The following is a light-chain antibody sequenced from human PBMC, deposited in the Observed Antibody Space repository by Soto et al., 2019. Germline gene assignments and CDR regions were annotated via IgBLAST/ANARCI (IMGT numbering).Light chain of an antibody. Sequence: EIVLTQSPGTLSVSAGERATVSCRASQSIATSLAWYQQKPGQAPRLLIYHASNRATGIPARFSGSGSGTDFTLTISSLEPEDSGVYYCQQRSNWPPMFGGGTKVEI. J-gene: IGKJ4*02. V-gene: IGKV3-11*01. CDR1: QSIATS. CDR2: HAS. CDR3: QQRSNWPPM.